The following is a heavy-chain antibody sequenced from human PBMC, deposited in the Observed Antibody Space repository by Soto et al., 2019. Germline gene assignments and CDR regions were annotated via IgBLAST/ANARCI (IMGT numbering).Heavy chain of an antibody. CDR2: IYTTGST. CDR1: GGSVSNYY. V-gene: IGHV4-4*07. Sequence: SETLSLTCTVSGGSVSNYYWTWIRQPAGKGLEWIGRIYTTGSTNYNPSLESRVTMSVDTSKNQLSLKLSSVTAADTAVYYCARGRDNRGSSDNWFDPWGQGTLVTVSS. CDR3: ARGRDNRGSSDNWFDP. J-gene: IGHJ5*02. D-gene: IGHD3-22*01.